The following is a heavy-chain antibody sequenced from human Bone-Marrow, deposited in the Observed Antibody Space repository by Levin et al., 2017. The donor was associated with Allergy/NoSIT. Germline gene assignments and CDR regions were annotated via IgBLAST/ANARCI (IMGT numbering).Heavy chain of an antibody. CDR1: GASISSFY. V-gene: IGHV4-59*08. Sequence: PSETLSLTCTVSGASISSFYWSWIRQPPGKGLEWIGYFYYSGSTNYSPSLKSRVSMSADMSRNQVYLTMSSVTAADTAVYYCARQAVPAAMNGFDSWGQGTLVTVSS. D-gene: IGHD2-2*01. J-gene: IGHJ5*01. CDR3: ARQAVPAAMNGFDS. CDR2: FYYSGST.